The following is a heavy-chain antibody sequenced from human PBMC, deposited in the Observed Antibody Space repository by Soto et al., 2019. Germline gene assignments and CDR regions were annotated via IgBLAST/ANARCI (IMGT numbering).Heavy chain of an antibody. CDR1: GDTFSGYP. CDR2: IIPVFGTT. CDR3: ARDGGFGDLKY. Sequence: QVQLVQSGAELKKPGSSVKVSCKASGDTFSGYPINWVRQAPGEGLEWMGRIIPVFGTTNNAQRFEGRVTFTADESTNTAYMELRGLLSEDTAVYYGARDGGFGDLKYWGPGTLVTVSS. J-gene: IGHJ4*02. D-gene: IGHD3-10*01. V-gene: IGHV1-69*18.